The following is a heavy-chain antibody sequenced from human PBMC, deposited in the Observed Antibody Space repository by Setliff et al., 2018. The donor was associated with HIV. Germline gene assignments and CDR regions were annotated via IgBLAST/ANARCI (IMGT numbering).Heavy chain of an antibody. Sequence: GGSLRLSCTTSGFNFGDYLISWVRQAPGKGLEWVGFIRSKNYGGAPEYAASVKGRFTISRDDAQSIAYLQMNSLKTEDTAVYYCTRDWCSSTSCYVGNWGQGTLVTVS. V-gene: IGHV3-49*04. D-gene: IGHD2-2*01. CDR2: IRSKNYGGAP. CDR3: TRDWCSSTSCYVGN. CDR1: GFNFGDYL. J-gene: IGHJ4*02.